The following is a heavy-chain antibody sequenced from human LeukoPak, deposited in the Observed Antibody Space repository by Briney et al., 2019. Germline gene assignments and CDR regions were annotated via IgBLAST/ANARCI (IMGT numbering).Heavy chain of an antibody. CDR1: GGTFSSYA. CDR3: ARDGGYYYYYGMDV. CDR2: IIPIFGTA. Sequence: SVKVSCKASGGTFSSYAISWVRQAPGQGLEWMGGIIPIFGTANYAQKFQGRVTITTDESTSTAYMELSSLRAEDTAVYYCARDGGYYYYYGMDVWGQGTTVTVSS. D-gene: IGHD2-15*01. V-gene: IGHV1-69*05. J-gene: IGHJ6*02.